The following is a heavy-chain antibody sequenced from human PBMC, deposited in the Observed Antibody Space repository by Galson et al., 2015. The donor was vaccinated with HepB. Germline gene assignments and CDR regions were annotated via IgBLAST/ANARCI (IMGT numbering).Heavy chain of an antibody. D-gene: IGHD2-2*01. CDR3: TRDLFVLPAMGGDYYYYGMDV. CDR2: IKQDGSET. Sequence: SLRLSCAASGFTFSTSWMSWVRQAPGKGLEWVANIKQDGSETYYVDSVKGRFTISRDNAKNSLYLQMSSLRAEDTAVYYCTRDLFVLPAMGGDYYYYGMDVWGQGNTVTVSS. J-gene: IGHJ6*02. CDR1: GFTFSTSW. V-gene: IGHV3-7*03.